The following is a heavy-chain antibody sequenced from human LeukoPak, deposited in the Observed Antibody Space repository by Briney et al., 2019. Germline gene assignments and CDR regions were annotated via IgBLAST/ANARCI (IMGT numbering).Heavy chain of an antibody. CDR1: GFTVSSSY. Sequence: GGSLRLSCAASGFTVSSSYMNWVRQAPGKGLEWVSVIYSGGSTYYADSVKGRFTISRDNAKNTLYLQMNSLRAEDTAVYYYARLRVYGFDIWGQGTMVTVSS. V-gene: IGHV3-53*01. D-gene: IGHD5/OR15-5a*01. CDR3: ARLRVYGFDI. J-gene: IGHJ3*02. CDR2: IYSGGST.